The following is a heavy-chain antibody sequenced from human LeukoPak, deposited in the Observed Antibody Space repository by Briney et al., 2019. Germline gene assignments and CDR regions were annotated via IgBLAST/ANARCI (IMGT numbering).Heavy chain of an antibody. V-gene: IGHV4-39*07. CDR3: ARVQYYYGSGSYSDD. J-gene: IGHJ4*02. Sequence: SETLSLTCTVSGGSISSYYWGWIRQPPGKGLEWIGSIYYSGSTYYNPSLKSRVTISVDTSKNQFSLKLSSVTAADTAVYYCARVQYYYGSGSYSDDWGQGTLVTVSS. CDR1: GGSISSYY. CDR2: IYYSGST. D-gene: IGHD3-10*01.